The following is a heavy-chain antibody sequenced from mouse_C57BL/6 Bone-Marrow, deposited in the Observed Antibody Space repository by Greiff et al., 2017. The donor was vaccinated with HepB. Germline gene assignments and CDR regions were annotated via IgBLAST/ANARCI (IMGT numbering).Heavy chain of an antibody. CDR2: INPDSSTI. CDR3: ASFHDGYFFDY. Sequence: DVMLVESGGGLVQPGGSLKLSCAASGIDFSRYWMSWVRRAPGKGLEWIGEINPDSSTINYAPSLKDKFIISRDNAKNTLYLQMSKVRSEDTALYYCASFHDGYFFDYWGQGTTLTVSS. J-gene: IGHJ2*01. D-gene: IGHD2-3*01. CDR1: GIDFSRYW. V-gene: IGHV4-1*01.